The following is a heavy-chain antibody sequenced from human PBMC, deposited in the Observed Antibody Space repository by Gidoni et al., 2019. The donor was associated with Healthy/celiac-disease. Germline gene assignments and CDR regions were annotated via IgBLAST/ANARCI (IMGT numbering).Heavy chain of an antibody. D-gene: IGHD1-26*01. CDR3: ARVLVGATTGGFDY. V-gene: IGHV4-59*01. CDR2: IYYSGRT. CDR1: GCSISSYY. J-gene: IGHJ4*02. Sequence: QVHLQESGPGLVKPSETLSLTCTVSGCSISSYYWSWIRQPPGKGLEWIGYIYYSGRTNYNPSLKSRVTISVDTSKNQFSLKLSSVTAADTAVYYCARVLVGATTGGFDYWGQGTLVTVSS.